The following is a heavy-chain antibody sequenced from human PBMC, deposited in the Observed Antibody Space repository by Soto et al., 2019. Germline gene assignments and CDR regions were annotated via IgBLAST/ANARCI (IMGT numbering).Heavy chain of an antibody. V-gene: IGHV4-4*02. Sequence: SETLSLTCAVSGGSFTSNNWWTWVRQPPGQGLEWIGEIYRTGSTNYNPSLKSRVTISLDKSENQFSLKVSSVTAADTAVYYCARGTSWQLHFDYWGQGTMVTVSA. D-gene: IGHD6-13*01. CDR1: GGSFTSNNW. J-gene: IGHJ4*02. CDR2: IYRTGST. CDR3: ARGTSWQLHFDY.